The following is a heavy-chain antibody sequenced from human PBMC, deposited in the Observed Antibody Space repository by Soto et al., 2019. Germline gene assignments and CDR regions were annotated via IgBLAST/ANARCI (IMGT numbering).Heavy chain of an antibody. CDR3: AKDGWRYCSSTSCPGPDAFDI. D-gene: IGHD2-2*01. V-gene: IGHV3-23*01. J-gene: IGHJ3*02. CDR1: GFTFSSYA. CDR2: ISGSGGST. Sequence: GGSLRLSCAASGFTFSSYAMIWVRQAPGKGLEWVSAISGSGGSTYYADSVKGRFTISRDNSKNTLYLQMNSLRAEDTAVYYCAKDGWRYCSSTSCPGPDAFDIWGQGTMVTVSS.